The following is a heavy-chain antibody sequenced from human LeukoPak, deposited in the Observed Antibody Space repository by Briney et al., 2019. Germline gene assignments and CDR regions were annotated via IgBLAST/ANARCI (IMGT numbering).Heavy chain of an antibody. D-gene: IGHD5/OR15-5a*01. CDR3: ARQVIGVSFDY. V-gene: IGHV1-46*01. CDR1: GFIFTGYY. Sequence: ASVKVSCKASGFIFTGYYLHWVRQAPGQGLEWMGIVNPSDGHTTYAQSFQGRVTVTRDTSTSTVYMELSSLRSEDTAVYYCARQVIGVSFDYWGPGALVTVSS. CDR2: VNPSDGHT. J-gene: IGHJ4*02.